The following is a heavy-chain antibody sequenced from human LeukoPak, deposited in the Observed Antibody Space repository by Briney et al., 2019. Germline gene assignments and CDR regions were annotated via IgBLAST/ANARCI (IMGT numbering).Heavy chain of an antibody. Sequence: SETLSLTCTVSGGAISPYYWSWIRRPPGKGLEWIGYIYHNGGTNYNPSLKSRVTISGDTSKNQFSLRLSSVTAADTAVYYCARQGRYKAAANYPNFDYWGQGTLVTVSS. D-gene: IGHD1-1*01. CDR2: IYHNGGT. V-gene: IGHV4-59*08. CDR1: GGAISPYY. CDR3: ARQGRYKAAANYPNFDY. J-gene: IGHJ4*02.